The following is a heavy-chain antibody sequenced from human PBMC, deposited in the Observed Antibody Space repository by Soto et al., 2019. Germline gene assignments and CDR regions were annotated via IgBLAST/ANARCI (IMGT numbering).Heavy chain of an antibody. J-gene: IGHJ4*02. V-gene: IGHV3-33*08. CDR3: ARDFKKGSYLDY. CDR2: IWYDENNK. Sequence: GGSLRLSCTGSGFTFRTHGFHWVRQAPGKGLEWVALIWYDENNKNYADSVKGRFTISRDNSQNTLYLQINSLRAEDTAVYYCARDFKKGSYLDYWGQGTLVTVSS. D-gene: IGHD3-10*01. CDR1: GFTFRTHG.